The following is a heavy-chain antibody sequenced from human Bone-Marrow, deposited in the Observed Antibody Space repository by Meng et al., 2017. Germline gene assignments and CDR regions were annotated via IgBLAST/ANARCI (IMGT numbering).Heavy chain of an antibody. D-gene: IGHD4-17*01. J-gene: IGHJ6*02. Sequence: VKPTQTLTLTCTFSGFSLSTSGVGVGWIRQPPGKALEWLALIYWDDDKRYSPSLKSRLTITKDTSKNQVVLTMTNMDPVDTATYYCAHMGAAVTTDYYYYGMDVWGQGTMVTVSS. CDR3: AHMGAAVTTDYYYYGMDV. CDR1: GFSLSTSGVG. CDR2: IYWDDDK. V-gene: IGHV2-5*02.